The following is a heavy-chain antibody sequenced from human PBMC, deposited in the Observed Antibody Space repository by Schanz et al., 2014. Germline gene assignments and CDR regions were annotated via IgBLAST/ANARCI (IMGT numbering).Heavy chain of an antibody. Sequence: EVQLVESGGGLVQPGGSLRLSCAASGFTFSSYWMSWVRQAPGKGLEWVANIKHDGGEKYYVDSLKGRFTISRDNAKNSLYLQMSSPRAEDTAVYYCVRIYSGYSGGYLDYWGQGTLVTVSS. CDR2: IKHDGGEK. V-gene: IGHV3-7*01. CDR3: VRIYSGYSGGYLDY. J-gene: IGHJ4*02. D-gene: IGHD5-12*01. CDR1: GFTFSSYW.